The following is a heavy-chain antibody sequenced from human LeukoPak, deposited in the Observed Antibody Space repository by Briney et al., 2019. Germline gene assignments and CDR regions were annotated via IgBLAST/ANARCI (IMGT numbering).Heavy chain of an antibody. Sequence: GGSLRLSCTASGFTFSSYDMHWVRQDKGKGLEWVSAISTAGDPYYLGSVKGRFTISRENAKNPFYLQMNSLRAGDTAVYYCAGQARPGSAEGAFDIWGQGTMVTVSS. CDR2: ISTAGDP. J-gene: IGHJ3*02. D-gene: IGHD2-2*01. V-gene: IGHV3-13*05. CDR3: AGQARPGSAEGAFDI. CDR1: GFTFSSYD.